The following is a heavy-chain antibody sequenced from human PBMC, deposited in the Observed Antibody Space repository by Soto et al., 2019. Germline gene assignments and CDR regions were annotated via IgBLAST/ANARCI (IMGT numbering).Heavy chain of an antibody. CDR3: ARYIVVVTATYAFDI. V-gene: IGHV3-30-3*01. Sequence: QVQLVESGGGVVQPGRSLRLSCAASGFTFSSYAMHWVRQAPGKGLEWVAVISYDGSDKYYADSVKGRFTISRDNSKNTLYLQMNSLRAEAPAVYSCARYIVVVTATYAFDIWGQGTMVTVSS. CDR2: ISYDGSDK. D-gene: IGHD2-21*02. J-gene: IGHJ3*02. CDR1: GFTFSSYA.